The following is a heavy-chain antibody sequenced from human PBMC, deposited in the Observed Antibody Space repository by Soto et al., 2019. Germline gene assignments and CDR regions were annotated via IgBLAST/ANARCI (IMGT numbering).Heavy chain of an antibody. J-gene: IGHJ4*02. CDR3: TKARHSGDFAGSFDS. CDR1: GFTFNDYA. V-gene: IGHV3-23*01. D-gene: IGHD2-21*02. CDR2: IGGRGGNA. Sequence: PGGSLRLSCAASGFTFNDYAINWVRQLPGRGLEYVSGIGGRGGNAFYADSMKGRFIISRDNSKNTVYLQMNNLRVDDSAMYYCTKARHSGDFAGSFDSWGQGTLVTVSS.